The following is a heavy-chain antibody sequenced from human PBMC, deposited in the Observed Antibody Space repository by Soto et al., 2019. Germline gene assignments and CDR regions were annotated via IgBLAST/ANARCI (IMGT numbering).Heavy chain of an antibody. Sequence: QVQLVQSGAEVKKPGSSVKVSCKASGGTFSSYAISWVRQAPGQGLEWMGGIIPIFGTANYAQKFQDRVTITADESTSTAYMELSSLRSEGTAVYYCARVLYYYDSSGYSRTYAFDIWGQGTMVTVSS. D-gene: IGHD3-22*01. CDR2: IIPIFGTA. CDR1: GGTFSSYA. J-gene: IGHJ3*02. V-gene: IGHV1-69*01. CDR3: ARVLYYYDSSGYSRTYAFDI.